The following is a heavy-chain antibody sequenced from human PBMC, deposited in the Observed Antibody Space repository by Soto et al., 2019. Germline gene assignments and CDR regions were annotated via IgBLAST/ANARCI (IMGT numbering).Heavy chain of an antibody. CDR3: VKARYSSNRGYFDY. V-gene: IGHV3-23*01. J-gene: IGHJ4*02. CDR2: LDGSGSHT. CDR1: GFTFSNEN. D-gene: IGHD1-26*01. Sequence: EVQLLESGGGFLQPGGSLRLSCAASGFTFSNENISWGRQAPGGGLEWVSSLDGSGSHTFHADSVKGRFTISRDNSKNTVYLQMNSLRAEDTAVYYCVKARYSSNRGYFDYWGQGTVVSVSS.